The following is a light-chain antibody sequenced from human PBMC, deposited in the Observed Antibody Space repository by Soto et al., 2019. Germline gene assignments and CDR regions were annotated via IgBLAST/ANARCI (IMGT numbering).Light chain of an antibody. V-gene: IGLV7-43*01. CDR1: IGVDTSSHN. CDR3: LLVYGGTQPCV. Sequence: QTVVTQEPSLTVFPGVTVSLTCASNIGVDTSSHNANWSQQKPGQPPRTRIYSTSNKHSWTPARISGSLLGGNATLTLSGVQPEDEADYYCLLVYGGTQPCVFGGGTKLTDL. J-gene: IGLJ3*02. CDR2: STS.